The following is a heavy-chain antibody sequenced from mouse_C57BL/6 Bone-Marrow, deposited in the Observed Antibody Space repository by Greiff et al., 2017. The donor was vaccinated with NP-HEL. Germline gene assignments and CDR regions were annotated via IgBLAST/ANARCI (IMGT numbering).Heavy chain of an antibody. D-gene: IGHD1-1*01. Sequence: EVKLMESGGGLVKPGGSLKLSCAASGFTFSDYGMHWVRQAPEKGLEWVAYISSGSSTIYYADTVKGRFTISRDNAKNNLYLQMSHLKSEDTAMYYCARDFHYYGSSYVGYAMDYWGQGTSVTVSS. CDR2: ISSGSSTI. J-gene: IGHJ4*01. V-gene: IGHV5-17*03. CDR1: GFTFSDYG. CDR3: ARDFHYYGSSYVGYAMDY.